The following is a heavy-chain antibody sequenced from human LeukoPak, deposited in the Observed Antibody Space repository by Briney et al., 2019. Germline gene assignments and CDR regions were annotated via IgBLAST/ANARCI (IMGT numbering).Heavy chain of an antibody. CDR1: GFSFSSYW. CDR3: SRFTSRATFDI. V-gene: IGHV3-48*04. D-gene: IGHD2-2*01. CDR2: ITSRSTI. Sequence: GGSLRLSCTASGFSFSSYWMSWVRQAPGKGLEWVSYITSRSTIYYADSVKGRFTISRDNAKNSLYLQMNSLRAEDTALYYCSRFTSRATFDIWGQGAMVTVSS. J-gene: IGHJ3*02.